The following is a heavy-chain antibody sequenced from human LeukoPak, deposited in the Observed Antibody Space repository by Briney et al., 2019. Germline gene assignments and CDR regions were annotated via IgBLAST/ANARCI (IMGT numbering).Heavy chain of an antibody. V-gene: IGHV3-11*01. CDR1: GFKFNDYH. J-gene: IGHJ4*02. CDR2: FSSSGNTI. Sequence: GGSLRLSCAASGFKFNDYHMGWIRQAPGKGLEWVSYFSSSGNTIYYADSVKGRFTISRDNAKNSLYLQMNSLGAEDTAVYYCATASFWGFDYWGQGTVVTV. CDR3: ATASFWGFDY. D-gene: IGHD3-16*01.